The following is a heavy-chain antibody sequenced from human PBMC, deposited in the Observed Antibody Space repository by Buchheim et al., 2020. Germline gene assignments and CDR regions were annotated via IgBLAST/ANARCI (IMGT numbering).Heavy chain of an antibody. V-gene: IGHV3-7*01. J-gene: IGHJ4*02. CDR3: ARENTYGSESRFDY. CDR1: GFTFSSYW. D-gene: IGHD3-10*01. CDR2: IKQAGSEK. Sequence: EVQLVESGGGLVQPGGSLRLSCAASGFTFSSYWMSWVRQAPGEGLEWVANIKQAGSEKYYVDSVRGRFTISRDIAKNSLYLQMNSLRAEDTAVYYCARENTYGSESRFDYGGQGTL.